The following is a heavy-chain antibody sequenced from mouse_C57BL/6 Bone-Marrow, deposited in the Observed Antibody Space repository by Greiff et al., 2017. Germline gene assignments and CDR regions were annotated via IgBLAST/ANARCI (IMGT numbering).Heavy chain of an antibody. D-gene: IGHD1-1*01. CDR1: GFNIKDDY. CDR2: IDPENGDT. Sequence: VQLQQSGAELVRPGASVKLSCTASGFNIKDDYMHWVKQRPEQGLEWIGWIDPENGDTEYASKFQGKATITADTSSNTAYLQLSSLTSEDTAVXDCTTSGRGYWGQGTTLTVSS. J-gene: IGHJ2*01. CDR3: TTSGRGY. V-gene: IGHV14-4*01.